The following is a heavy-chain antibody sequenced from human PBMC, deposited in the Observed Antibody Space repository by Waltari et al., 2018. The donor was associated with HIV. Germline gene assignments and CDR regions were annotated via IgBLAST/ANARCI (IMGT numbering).Heavy chain of an antibody. V-gene: IGHV1-69*01. D-gene: IGHD1-26*01. CDR2: IIPIFGTA. CDR3: ARRGSSSRAASGENYFDY. J-gene: IGHJ4*02. CDR1: GGTFSSYA. Sequence: QVQLVQSGAEVKKPGSSVKVSCKASGGTFSSYAISWVRQAPGTGLEWMGGIIPIFGTANYAQEFQGRVTITADESTSTAYMELSSLRSEDTAVYYCARRGSSSRAASGENYFDYWGQGTLVTVSS.